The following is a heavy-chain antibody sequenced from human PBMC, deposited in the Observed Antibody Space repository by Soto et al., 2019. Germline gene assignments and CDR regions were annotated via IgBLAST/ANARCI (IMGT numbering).Heavy chain of an antibody. J-gene: IGHJ5*02. D-gene: IGHD6-6*01. Sequence: SETLSLTCAVSGYSISSGYYWGWIRRPPGEGLEWIGSIYHSGNTHYNPSLQSRVTISVDTSKNHFSLRLSSVTAADTAVYFCAREYSSSAGWFDPWGQGTQVTVSS. CDR1: GYSISSGYY. CDR2: IYHSGNT. CDR3: AREYSSSAGWFDP. V-gene: IGHV4-38-2*02.